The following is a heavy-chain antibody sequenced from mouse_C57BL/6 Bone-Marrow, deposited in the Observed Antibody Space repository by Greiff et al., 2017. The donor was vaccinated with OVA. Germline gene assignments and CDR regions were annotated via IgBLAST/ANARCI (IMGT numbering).Heavy chain of an antibody. Sequence: VQLQQSGPELVKPGASVKIPCKASGYTFTDYYMDWVKQSHGKSLEWIGDINPNNGGTIYNQKFKGKATLTVDKSSSTAYMELRSLTSEDTAGCYCARRGRCFDYWGQGTTLTVSS. CDR1: GYTFTDYY. CDR3: ARRGRCFDY. CDR2: INPNNGGT. V-gene: IGHV1-18*01. J-gene: IGHJ2*01.